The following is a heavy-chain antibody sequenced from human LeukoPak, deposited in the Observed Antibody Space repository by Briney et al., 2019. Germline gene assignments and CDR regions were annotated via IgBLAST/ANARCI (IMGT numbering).Heavy chain of an antibody. CDR2: IYTSRST. D-gene: IGHD2-8*01. J-gene: IGHJ3*02. CDR3: ARDRAMAGTNDAFDI. V-gene: IGHV4-4*07. Sequence: PSETLSLTCTVSGGSISSYYWSWIRQPAGKGLEWIGRIYTSRSTNYNPSLKSRVTMSVDTSKNQFSLKLSSVTAADTAVYYCARDRAMAGTNDAFDIWGQGTMVTVSS. CDR1: GGSISSYY.